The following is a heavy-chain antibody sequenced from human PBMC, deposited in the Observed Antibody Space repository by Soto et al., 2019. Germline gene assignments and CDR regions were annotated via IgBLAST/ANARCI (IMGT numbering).Heavy chain of an antibody. V-gene: IGHV1-3*01. CDR1: GDTFTSYP. J-gene: IGHJ4*02. CDR2: INVGNSNT. CDR3: ARARYFYDSSGLDY. Sequence: AASVKVCCKASGDTFTSYPMHWVRQAPGQRLEWMGWINVGNSNTKYSQKFQGRVTISRDTSASTAYMELSSLRSEDTSVYYCARARYFYDSSGLDYWGQGALVTVSS. D-gene: IGHD3-22*01.